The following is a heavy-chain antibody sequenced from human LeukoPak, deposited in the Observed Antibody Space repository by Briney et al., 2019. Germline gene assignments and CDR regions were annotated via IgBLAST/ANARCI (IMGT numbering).Heavy chain of an antibody. J-gene: IGHJ6*03. V-gene: IGHV3-11*04. CDR2: ISSSGSTI. CDR3: AREGATYYDFWSAERYYMDV. Sequence: GGSLRLSCAASGVTFSDYYMSWIRQAPGKGLEWVSYISSSGSTIYYADSVKGRFTISRDNAKSSLYLQMNSLRAEDTAVYYCAREGATYYDFWSAERYYMDVWGKGTTVTVSS. D-gene: IGHD3-3*01. CDR1: GVTFSDYY.